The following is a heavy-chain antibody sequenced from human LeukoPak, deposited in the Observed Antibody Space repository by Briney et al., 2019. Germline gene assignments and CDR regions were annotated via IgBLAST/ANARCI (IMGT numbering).Heavy chain of an antibody. CDR2: INHSGST. CDR1: GGSFSGYY. CDR3: ARAGGYSSSWYRQVRYFDY. D-gene: IGHD6-13*01. V-gene: IGHV4-34*01. Sequence: SETLSLTCAVYGGSFSGYYWSWIRQPPGKGLEWIGEINHSGSTNYNPSLKSRVTISVDTSKNQFSLKLSSVTAEDTAVYYCARAGGYSSSWYRQVRYFDYWGQGTLVTVFS. J-gene: IGHJ4*02.